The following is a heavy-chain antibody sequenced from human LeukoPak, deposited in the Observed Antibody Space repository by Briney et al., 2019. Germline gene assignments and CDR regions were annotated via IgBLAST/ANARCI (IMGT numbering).Heavy chain of an antibody. V-gene: IGHV4-39*01. CDR3: ARGGWTTVVTPLGY. J-gene: IGHJ4*02. CDR2: IYYSGIT. Sequence: PSETLSLTCTVSGGSISSSSYYWGWIRQPPGQGLEWIGSIYYSGITYYNPSLKSRVTISVDTSKNQFSLRLSSVTAADTAVYYCARGGWTTVVTPLGYWGQGTLVTVSS. D-gene: IGHD4-23*01. CDR1: GGSISSSSYY.